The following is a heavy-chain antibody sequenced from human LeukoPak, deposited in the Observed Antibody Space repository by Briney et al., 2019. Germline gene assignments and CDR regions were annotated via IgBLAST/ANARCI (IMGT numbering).Heavy chain of an antibody. D-gene: IGHD3-3*01. V-gene: IGHV3-11*04. CDR2: ISSSSSTI. J-gene: IGHJ6*03. Sequence: PGGSLRLSCAASGFTFSDYYMSWIRQAPGKGLEWVSYISSSSSTIYYADSVEGRFTISRDNAKNSLYLQMNSLRAEDTAVYYCAREKENDFWSGYYSDYYMDIWGKGTTVTVSS. CDR3: AREKENDFWSGYYSDYYMDI. CDR1: GFTFSDYY.